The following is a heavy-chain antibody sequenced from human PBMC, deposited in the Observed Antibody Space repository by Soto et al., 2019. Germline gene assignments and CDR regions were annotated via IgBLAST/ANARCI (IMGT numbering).Heavy chain of an antibody. D-gene: IGHD2-21*02. CDR1: GDTFTDYY. Sequence: QVQLMQSGAEVKKPGASVKVSCKASGDTFTDYYIHWVRQAPGQGLEWMGTVNPSGGHTTYAQHFLGRVTMIRDTSTSTLYMELTSLTSDDTAIYYCARGGHVVVVTAALDYWGQGTLVTVSS. CDR2: VNPSGGHT. CDR3: ARGGHVVVVTAALDY. V-gene: IGHV1-46*01. J-gene: IGHJ4*02.